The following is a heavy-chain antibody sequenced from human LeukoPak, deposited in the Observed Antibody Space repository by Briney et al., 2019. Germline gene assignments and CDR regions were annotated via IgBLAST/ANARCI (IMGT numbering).Heavy chain of an antibody. J-gene: IGHJ4*02. CDR1: AASSSSSSHH. CDR3: ARGPYYDFWSGYPYYFDY. Sequence: PSETLSLTCTISAASSSSSSHHWGWIRQPPGKGLEWIGEINHSGSTNYNPSLKSRVTISVDTSKNQFSLKLSSVTAADTAVYYCARGPYYDFWSGYPYYFDYWGQGTLVTVSS. V-gene: IGHV4-39*07. D-gene: IGHD3-3*01. CDR2: INHSGST.